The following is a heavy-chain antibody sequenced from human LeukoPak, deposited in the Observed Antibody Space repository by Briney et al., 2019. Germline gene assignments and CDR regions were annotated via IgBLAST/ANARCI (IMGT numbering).Heavy chain of an antibody. V-gene: IGHV3-23*01. D-gene: IGHD3-22*01. CDR2: IGPSGEKT. CDR3: AKSWNYYDSSGDDALDI. J-gene: IGHJ3*02. CDR1: GFTFNIHG. Sequence: GGSLRLSCAASGFTFNIHGMNWVRQAPGKGPEWVSGIGPSGEKTYYADSVKGRFTISRDNSEKTVYLQMNSLRVEDTAVYYCAKSWNYYDSSGDDALDIWGQGTMVTVSS.